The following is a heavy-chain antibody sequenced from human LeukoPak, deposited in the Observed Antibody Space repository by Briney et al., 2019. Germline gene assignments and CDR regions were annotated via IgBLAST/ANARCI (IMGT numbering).Heavy chain of an antibody. CDR1: GFTFSSYE. V-gene: IGHV3-48*03. D-gene: IGHD3-16*01. Sequence: PGGSLRLSCAASGFTFSSYEMNWVRQAPGKGLEWVSYISSSGSTIYYADSVKGRFTISRDNAKNSLYLQMNSLRAEDTAVYYCAREIRRADAFDIWGQGTMVTVSS. J-gene: IGHJ3*02. CDR3: AREIRRADAFDI. CDR2: ISSSGSTI.